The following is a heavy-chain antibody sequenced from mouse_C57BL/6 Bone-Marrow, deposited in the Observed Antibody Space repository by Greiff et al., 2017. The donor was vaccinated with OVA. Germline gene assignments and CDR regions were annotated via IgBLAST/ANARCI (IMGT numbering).Heavy chain of an antibody. D-gene: IGHD1-1*01. Sequence: EVQLQESGPGLAKPSQTLSLTCSVTGYSITSDYWNWIRKFPGNKLEYMGYISYSGSTYYNPSLKSRISITRDTSKNQYHLQLNSVTTEDTATDYVARRLYYYSSSYWYFDVWGTGTTVTVSS. J-gene: IGHJ1*03. V-gene: IGHV3-8*01. CDR2: ISYSGST. CDR3: ARRLYYYSSSYWYFDV. CDR1: GYSITSDY.